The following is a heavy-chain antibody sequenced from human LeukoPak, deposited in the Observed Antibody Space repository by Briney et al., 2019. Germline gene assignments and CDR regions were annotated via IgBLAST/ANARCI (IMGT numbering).Heavy chain of an antibody. J-gene: IGHJ4*02. Sequence: GGSLRLSCAASGFTVSSNYMSWVRQAPGKGLEWVSVIYSGGSTYYADSVKGRFTISRDNAENSLYLQMNSLRAEDTAVYYCARVPYYDILTGYRRADYWGQGTLVTVSS. CDR2: IYSGGST. CDR1: GFTVSSNY. V-gene: IGHV3-53*01. D-gene: IGHD3-9*01. CDR3: ARVPYYDILTGYRRADY.